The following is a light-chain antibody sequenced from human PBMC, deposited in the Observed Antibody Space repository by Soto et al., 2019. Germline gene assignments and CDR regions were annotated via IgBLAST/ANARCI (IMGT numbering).Light chain of an antibody. CDR2: GAS. CDR1: QGIANF. Sequence: IQLTQPPSSRSASVGDRVTMSCRASQGIANFLAWYQQKPGKAPKLLIYGASTLQSGVPSRFSGSGSGTDFTLTISSLQPEDFATYYCQQLNSFPIPFGPGTKVDIK. CDR3: QQLNSFPIP. V-gene: IGKV1-9*01. J-gene: IGKJ3*01.